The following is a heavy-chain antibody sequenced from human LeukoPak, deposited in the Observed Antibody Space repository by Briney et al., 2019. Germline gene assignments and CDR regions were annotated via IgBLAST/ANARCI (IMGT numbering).Heavy chain of an antibody. Sequence: GVSVKVSCKASGYTFTGYYMHWVRQAPGQGLEWMGWINPNSGGTNYAQKFQGRVTMTRDTSISTAYMELRCLRSDDTAVYYCARDAGSSWPNWFDPWGQGTLVTVSS. V-gene: IGHV1-2*02. J-gene: IGHJ5*02. CDR2: INPNSGGT. CDR1: GYTFTGYY. D-gene: IGHD6-13*01. CDR3: ARDAGSSWPNWFDP.